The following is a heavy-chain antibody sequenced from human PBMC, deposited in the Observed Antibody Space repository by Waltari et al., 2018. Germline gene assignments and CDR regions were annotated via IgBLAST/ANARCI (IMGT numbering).Heavy chain of an antibody. V-gene: IGHV6-1*01. CDR1: GDSVSSNSAA. D-gene: IGHD5-18*01. CDR3: ARELTVVGYSYGLDAFDI. J-gene: IGHJ3*02. CDR2: TNDSSKCYN. Sequence: QVQLQQSGPGLVKPSQTLSLTCAISGDSVSSNSAAWNWLRQSPSRGLEWLGRTNDSSKCYNYYAVSFKSRITINPDTSKNQFSMHLNSVTPEDTVVYYCARELTVVGYSYGLDAFDIWGQGTMVTVSS.